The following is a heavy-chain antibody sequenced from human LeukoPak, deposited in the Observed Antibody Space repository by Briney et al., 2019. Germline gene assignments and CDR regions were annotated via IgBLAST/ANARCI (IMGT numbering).Heavy chain of an antibody. Sequence: ASVKVSCKASGYTFTGYYMHWVRQAPGQGLEWMGWINPNSGGTNYAQKFQGRVTMTRDTSISTAYMELSRLRSEDTAVYYCAIPGYYYDSSGYYYADYWGRGTLVTVSS. CDR2: INPNSGGT. J-gene: IGHJ4*02. CDR3: AIPGYYYDSSGYYYADY. D-gene: IGHD3-22*01. V-gene: IGHV1-2*02. CDR1: GYTFTGYY.